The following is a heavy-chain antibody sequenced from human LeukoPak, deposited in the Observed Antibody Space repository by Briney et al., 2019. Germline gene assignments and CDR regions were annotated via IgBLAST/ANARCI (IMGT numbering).Heavy chain of an antibody. D-gene: IGHD4-23*01. J-gene: IGHJ4*02. CDR1: GYTFTSYD. CDR2: MNPNSGNT. Sequence: ASVKVSCKASGYTFTSYDINWVRQATGQGLEWMGWMNPNSGNTGYAQKFQGRVTMTRDTSTSTVYMELSSLRSEDTAVYYCARDIYGGNSYFDYWGQGTLVTVSS. V-gene: IGHV1-8*02. CDR3: ARDIYGGNSYFDY.